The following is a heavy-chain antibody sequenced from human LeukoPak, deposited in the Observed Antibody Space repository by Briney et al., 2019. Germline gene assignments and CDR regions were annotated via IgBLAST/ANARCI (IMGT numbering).Heavy chain of an antibody. D-gene: IGHD6-19*01. J-gene: IGHJ4*02. V-gene: IGHV3-30*03. CDR1: GFTFSSFG. Sequence: GGSLRLSCAASGFTFSSFGMHWVRQAPGRGLEWVALLSFDGNHQFYADSVKGRFTLSRDNFKNMVFLEMTSLRVEDTAVYYCARDWFDSGWYLDHWGQGALVTVSS. CDR2: LSFDGNHQ. CDR3: ARDWFDSGWYLDH.